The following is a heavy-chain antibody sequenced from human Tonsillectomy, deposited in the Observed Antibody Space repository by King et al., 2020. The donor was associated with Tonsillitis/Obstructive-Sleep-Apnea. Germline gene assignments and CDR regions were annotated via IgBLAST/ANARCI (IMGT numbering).Heavy chain of an antibody. Sequence: VQMVESGGGLVKPGRSLRLSCTASGFTFGKYVMSWFRQAPGKGLEWVSFIRSRAYGGTAEYAASVKGRFTISRDDSKSIAYLQMNSLKSEDTGVYYRTRGLVELGPSFGYWGQGTLGTVSS. D-gene: IGHD7-27*01. CDR2: IRSRAYGGTA. J-gene: IGHJ4*02. V-gene: IGHV3-49*05. CDR1: GFTFGKYV. CDR3: TRGLVELGPSFGY.